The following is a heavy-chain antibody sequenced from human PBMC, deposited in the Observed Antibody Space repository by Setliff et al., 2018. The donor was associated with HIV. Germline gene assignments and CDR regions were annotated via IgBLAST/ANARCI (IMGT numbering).Heavy chain of an antibody. CDR3: ARDLLNYYDSSGHDY. J-gene: IGHJ4*02. D-gene: IGHD3-22*01. CDR2: IIPILGIA. V-gene: IGHV1-69*10. CDR1: GGTFSSYA. Sequence: SVKVSCKASGGTFSSYAISWVRQAPGQGLEWVGGIIPILGIANYAQKFQGRVTITADESTSTAYMELSSLRSEDTAVYYCARDLLNYYDSSGHDYWGQGTLVTVSS.